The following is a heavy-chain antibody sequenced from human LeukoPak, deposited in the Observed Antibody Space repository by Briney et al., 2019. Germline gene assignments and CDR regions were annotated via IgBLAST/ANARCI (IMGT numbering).Heavy chain of an antibody. Sequence: ASVKVSCKASGYTFTSYYMHWVRQAPGQGLEWMGIINPSGGSTSYAQKFQGRVTMTRDTSTSTVYMELSSLRSEDTAVYYCGRERLGAVGRGGIDFWGQGSQVTVSS. J-gene: IGHJ4*02. D-gene: IGHD6-13*01. CDR3: GRERLGAVGRGGIDF. CDR2: INPSGGST. V-gene: IGHV1-46*01. CDR1: GYTFTSYY.